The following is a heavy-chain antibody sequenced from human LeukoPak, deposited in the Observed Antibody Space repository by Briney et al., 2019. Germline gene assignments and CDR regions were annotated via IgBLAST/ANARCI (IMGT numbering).Heavy chain of an antibody. Sequence: GGSLRLSCAASGFTFSGYDMNWVRQAPGKGLEWVSYISSSATTTNYADSVKGRFTISRDNAKNSLYLQMNSLRAEDTAVYYCARAFYYDSSGHEYYFDYWGQGTLVTVSS. V-gene: IGHV3-48*04. D-gene: IGHD3-22*01. CDR1: GFTFSGYD. CDR3: ARAFYYDSSGHEYYFDY. CDR2: ISSSATTT. J-gene: IGHJ4*02.